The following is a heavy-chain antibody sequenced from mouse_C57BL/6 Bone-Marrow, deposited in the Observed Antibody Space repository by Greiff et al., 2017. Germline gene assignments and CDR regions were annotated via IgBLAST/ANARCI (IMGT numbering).Heavy chain of an antibody. D-gene: IGHD1-1*01. Sequence: QVQLKEPGAELAKPGASVKLSCKASGYTFTSYWMHWVKQRPGQGLEWIGYINPSSGYTKYNQKFKDKATLTVDKSSSTAYMQLSSLSYEDSAVYYCAREYYGRSPDDWGKGTTLTVSS. CDR2: INPSSGYT. CDR3: AREYYGRSPDD. V-gene: IGHV1-7*01. J-gene: IGHJ2*01. CDR1: GYTFTSYW.